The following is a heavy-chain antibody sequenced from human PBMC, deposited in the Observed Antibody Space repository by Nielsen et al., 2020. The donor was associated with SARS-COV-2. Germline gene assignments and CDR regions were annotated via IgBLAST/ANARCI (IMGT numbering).Heavy chain of an antibody. V-gene: IGHV3-23*01. CDR2: ISASGAST. CDR1: GGSISSGGYY. Sequence: ETLSLTCTVSGGSISSGGYYWSWVRQSPGKGLEWVSAISASGASTYYADSVKGRFTISRDNSKNTLYLQMNSLEIEDTAVYYCAAKYGGEWLAVFDYWGQGTQVTVSS. CDR3: AAKYGGEWLAVFDY. D-gene: IGHD6-19*01. J-gene: IGHJ4*01.